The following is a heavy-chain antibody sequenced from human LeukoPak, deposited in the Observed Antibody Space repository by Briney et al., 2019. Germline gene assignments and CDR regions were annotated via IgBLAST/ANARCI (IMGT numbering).Heavy chain of an antibody. CDR2: ISYDGSNK. V-gene: IGHV3-30*18. CDR3: AKMARGSSSWYWDY. Sequence: PGGSLRLSCAASGFTFSSYGMHWVRQAPGKGLEWVAVISYDGSNKYYADPVKGRFTISRDNSKNTLYLQMNSLRAEDTAVYYCAKMARGSSSWYWDYWGQGTLVTVSS. CDR1: GFTFSSYG. D-gene: IGHD6-13*01. J-gene: IGHJ4*02.